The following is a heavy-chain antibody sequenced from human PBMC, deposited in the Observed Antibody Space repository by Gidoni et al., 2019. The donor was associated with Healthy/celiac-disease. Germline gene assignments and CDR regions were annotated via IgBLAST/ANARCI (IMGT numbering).Heavy chain of an antibody. Sequence: QVQLVQSGAEEKKPGASATVSCTAAGYTCSGYHMHRGRQAPGQGLELMGWINPNSGGTNYAQKFPVWVTMPRYTSISTAYMALSRLRSDDTAVYYCARAENYGDCSGSSCYDGWFDPWGQGTLVTVSS. CDR1: GYTCSGYH. V-gene: IGHV1-2*04. D-gene: IGHD2-15*01. J-gene: IGHJ5*02. CDR2: INPNSGGT. CDR3: ARAENYGDCSGSSCYDGWFDP.